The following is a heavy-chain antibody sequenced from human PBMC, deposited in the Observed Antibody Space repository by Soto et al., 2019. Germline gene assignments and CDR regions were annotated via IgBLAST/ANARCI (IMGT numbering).Heavy chain of an antibody. CDR1: GYSFSTYW. J-gene: IGHJ4*02. V-gene: IGHV5-51*01. D-gene: IGHD3-10*01. Sequence: GESLKVSCTGSGYSFSTYWIAWVRQMPWKGLEWMGIIYPGDSATRYSPSFQGQVTISADTSTKTAYLQWSSLKASDTAIYYCARLPQFLWSGDLTSRAYYFHYWGPGTIVTFHS. CDR2: IYPGDSAT. CDR3: ARLPQFLWSGDLTSRAYYFHY.